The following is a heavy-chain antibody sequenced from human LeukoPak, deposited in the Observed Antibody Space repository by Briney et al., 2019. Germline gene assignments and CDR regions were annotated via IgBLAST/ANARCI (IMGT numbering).Heavy chain of an antibody. CDR2: ISGGST. V-gene: IGHV3-23*01. J-gene: IGHJ4*02. CDR3: AILPGYSSGWYEVNY. D-gene: IGHD6-13*01. CDR1: GFTFSSYA. Sequence: GGSLRLSCAASGFTFSSYAMSWVRQAPGKGLEWVSGISGGSTYYADSVKGRFTISRDNSRNTLYLQMNSPRAEDTAVYYCAILPGYSSGWYEVNYWGQGTLVTVSS.